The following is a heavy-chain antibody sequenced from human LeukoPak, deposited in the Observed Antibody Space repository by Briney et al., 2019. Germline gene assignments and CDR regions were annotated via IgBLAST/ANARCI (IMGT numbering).Heavy chain of an antibody. CDR1: GYTLTSYD. CDR2: MNPNSGNT. V-gene: IGHV1-8*01. D-gene: IGHD5-18*01. Sequence: GASVRVSCKASGYTLTSYDINWVRQATGQGLEWMGWMNPNSGNTGYAQKFQGRVTMTRNTSISTAYMELSSLRSEDTAVYYCARGSSVDTAMVTDYWGQGALVTVSS. CDR3: ARGSSVDTAMVTDY. J-gene: IGHJ4*02.